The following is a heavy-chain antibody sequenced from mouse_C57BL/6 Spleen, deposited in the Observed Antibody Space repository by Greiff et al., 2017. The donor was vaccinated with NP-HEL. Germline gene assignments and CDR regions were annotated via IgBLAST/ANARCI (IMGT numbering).Heavy chain of an antibody. CDR2: IYPGDGDT. CDR1: GYAFSSSW. Sequence: VQLQQSGPELVKPGASVKISCKASGYAFSSSWMNWVKQRPGKGLEWIGRIYPGDGDTNYNGKFKGKATLTADKSSSTAYMQLSSLTSEDSAVYFCARGSTMVTYWGQGTTLTVSS. V-gene: IGHV1-82*01. CDR3: ARGSTMVTY. D-gene: IGHD2-2*01. J-gene: IGHJ2*01.